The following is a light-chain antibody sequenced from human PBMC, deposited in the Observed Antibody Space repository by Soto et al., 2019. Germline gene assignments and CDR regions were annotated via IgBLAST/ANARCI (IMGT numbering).Light chain of an antibody. CDR2: NVY. J-gene: IGLJ1*01. CDR3: SAYTVSRTYV. V-gene: IGLV2-14*01. CDR1: SSDVGNY. Sequence: QSALTQPASVSGSPGQSITISCTGTSSDVGNYVSWYQQHPGKAPKLMIYNVYDRPSGISYRFSGSKSGNTASLTISGLQGEDEADYYCSAYTVSRTYVFGTGTKLTVL.